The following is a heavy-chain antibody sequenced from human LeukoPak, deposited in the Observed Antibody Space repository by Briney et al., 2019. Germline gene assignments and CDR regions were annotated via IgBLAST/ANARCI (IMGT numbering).Heavy chain of an antibody. CDR2: INPNSGGT. Sequence: GASVKVSCKASGYTFTGYYMHWVRQAPGQGLEWMGWINPNSGGTNYAQKFQGRVTMTRDTSISTAYMELSRLRSDDTAVYYYARVVDTAMVMDYWGQGTLVTVSS. V-gene: IGHV1-2*02. CDR1: GYTFTGYY. D-gene: IGHD5-18*01. J-gene: IGHJ4*02. CDR3: ARVVDTAMVMDY.